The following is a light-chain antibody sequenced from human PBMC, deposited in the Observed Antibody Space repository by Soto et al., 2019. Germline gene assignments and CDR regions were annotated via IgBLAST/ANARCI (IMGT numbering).Light chain of an antibody. CDR2: GAS. CDR1: QSVTSLY. Sequence: EIVLTQSPGTLSLSPGERATLSCRASQSVTSLYLAWYQQKPGQAPRLLIFGASRRATGIPDTFSGSGSGTDFTLTISRLEPEDFAVYYCQLYGDSPMYTFGLGTKVDIK. V-gene: IGKV3-20*01. CDR3: QLYGDSPMYT. J-gene: IGKJ2*01.